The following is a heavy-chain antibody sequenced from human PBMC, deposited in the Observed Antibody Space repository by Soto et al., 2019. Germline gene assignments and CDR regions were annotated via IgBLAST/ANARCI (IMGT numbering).Heavy chain of an antibody. D-gene: IGHD3-3*01. CDR1: GDSVSSGSYR. V-gene: IGHV4-61*01. Sequence: SETLSLTCTVSGDSVSSGSYRWSWIRQPPGKGLEWIAYMSYSGTTNYNPSLESRVTISVDTSKNQFSLKLISVTAADTAMYYCARAINFDFWSDSRSGYYSDYWGQGTQVTVSS. CDR2: MSYSGTT. J-gene: IGHJ4*02. CDR3: ARAINFDFWSDSRSGYYSDY.